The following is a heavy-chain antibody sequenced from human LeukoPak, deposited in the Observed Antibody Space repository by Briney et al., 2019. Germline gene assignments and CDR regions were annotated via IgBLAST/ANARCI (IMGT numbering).Heavy chain of an antibody. Sequence: SETLSLTCTVSGGSITTYHWSWIRQPVGKGLEWIGRIHTNGGADRNPSLNSRVAMSVDTSKNQFSLKLNSVAAEDTAVYYCARGGYSSSWYDAVDYWGQGTLVTISS. D-gene: IGHD6-13*01. CDR1: GGSITTYH. CDR2: IHTNGGA. V-gene: IGHV4-4*07. CDR3: ARGGYSSSWYDAVDY. J-gene: IGHJ4*02.